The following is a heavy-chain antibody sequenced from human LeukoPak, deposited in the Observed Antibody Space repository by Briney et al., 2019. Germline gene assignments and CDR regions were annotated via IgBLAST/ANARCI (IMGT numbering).Heavy chain of an antibody. CDR2: IWSDGSNK. CDR1: GITFSTSG. J-gene: IGHJ4*02. D-gene: IGHD4-17*01. Sequence: GGSLRLSCAASGITFSTSGMHWVRQAPGKGLEWVAFIWSDGSNKYHADSVKGRFTNSRDNSKDTLYLQMNSLRAEGTAVYYCARDKGTTCIDNWGQGALVTVSS. V-gene: IGHV3-33*01. CDR3: ARDKGTTCIDN.